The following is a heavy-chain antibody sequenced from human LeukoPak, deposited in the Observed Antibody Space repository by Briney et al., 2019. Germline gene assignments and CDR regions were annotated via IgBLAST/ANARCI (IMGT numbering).Heavy chain of an antibody. CDR2: IIPIFGTA. J-gene: IGHJ4*02. V-gene: IGHV1-69*05. Sequence: ASVKVSCKASGCTFSSYANSWVRQAPGQGLEWMGGIIPIFGTANYAQKFQGRVTITTDESTSTAYMELSSLRSEDTAVYYCARRSSGYLGVDYWGQGTLVTVSS. CDR1: GCTFSSYA. D-gene: IGHD3-22*01. CDR3: ARRSSGYLGVDY.